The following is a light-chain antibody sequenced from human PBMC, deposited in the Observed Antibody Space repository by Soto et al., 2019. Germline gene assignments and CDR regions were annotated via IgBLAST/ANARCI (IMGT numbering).Light chain of an antibody. Sequence: DIQMTQSPSSLSASTGDRVTITCRASQSISIYLNWYQKKPGKAPKLLIYAASSLQSGVPSRFSGSGSGTDFTLTISSLQPEDFATYYCQQSYSTPWTFGQGTKVDIK. V-gene: IGKV1-39*01. CDR2: AAS. CDR1: QSISIY. J-gene: IGKJ1*01. CDR3: QQSYSTPWT.